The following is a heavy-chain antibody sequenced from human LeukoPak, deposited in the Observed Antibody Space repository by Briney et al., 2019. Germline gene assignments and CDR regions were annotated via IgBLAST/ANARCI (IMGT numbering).Heavy chain of an antibody. Sequence: SQTLSLTCTVSGGSISSGSYYWSWIRQPPGKGLEWIGYIYYSGSTNYNPSLKSRVTISVDTSKNQFSLKLSSVTAADTAVYYCAKGSDGYKFYQYHYMDVWGKGTTVTISS. V-gene: IGHV4-61*01. CDR2: IYYSGST. J-gene: IGHJ6*03. CDR3: AKGSDGYKFYQYHYMDV. CDR1: GGSISSGSYY. D-gene: IGHD5-24*01.